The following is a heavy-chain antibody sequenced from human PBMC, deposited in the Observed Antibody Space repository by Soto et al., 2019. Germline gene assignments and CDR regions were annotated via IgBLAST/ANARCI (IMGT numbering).Heavy chain of an antibody. CDR2: MNPNTGNT. D-gene: IGHD5-18*01. CDR3: ARDTAMFGY. CDR1: GYTFTSYD. V-gene: IGHV1-8*01. J-gene: IGHJ4*02. Sequence: AASVKVSCKASGYTFTSYDINWVRQATGQGLEWMGWMNPNTGNTGYAQRFQGRVTMTRDTSIGTAYMELSSLRSEDTAVYYCARDTAMFGYWGQGTLVTVSS.